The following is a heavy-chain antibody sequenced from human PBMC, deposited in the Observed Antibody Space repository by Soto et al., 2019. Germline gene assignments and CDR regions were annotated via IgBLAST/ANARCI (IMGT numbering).Heavy chain of an antibody. V-gene: IGHV5-51*01. CDR1: GYSLTSYW. J-gene: IGHJ4*02. Sequence: GESLKISCKASGYSLTSYWIGWVRQMPGKGLVWMGIISPGDSDTRYSPSFQGQVTISADKSTNTAYLQWSSLKASDTAMYYCARSDTLTGYFDYWGQGTLVTVSS. CDR2: ISPGDSDT. CDR3: ARSDTLTGYFDY. D-gene: IGHD3-9*01.